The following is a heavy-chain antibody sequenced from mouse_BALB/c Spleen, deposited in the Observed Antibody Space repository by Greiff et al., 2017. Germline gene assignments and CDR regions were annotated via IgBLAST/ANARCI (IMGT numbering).Heavy chain of an antibody. CDR2: ISSGGSYT. Sequence: EVQLVESGGDLVKPGGSLKLSCAASGFTFSSYGMSWVRQTPDKRLEWVATISSGGSYTYYPDSVKGRFTISRDNAKNTLYLQMSSLKSEDTAMYYCARYYRYDGVYAMDYWGQGTSVTVSS. CDR1: GFTFSSYG. V-gene: IGHV5-6*01. CDR3: ARYYRYDGVYAMDY. J-gene: IGHJ4*01. D-gene: IGHD2-14*01.